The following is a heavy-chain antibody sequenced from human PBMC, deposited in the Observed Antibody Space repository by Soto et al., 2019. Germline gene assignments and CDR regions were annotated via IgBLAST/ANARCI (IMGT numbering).Heavy chain of an antibody. J-gene: IGHJ6*03. V-gene: IGHV3-74*01. Sequence: EVQLVESGGGLVQPGGSLRLSCAASGFAFSNNWMHWVRQAPGKGLEWVSRIKSDGSSTNYADSVKGRFTISRDNAKNTLYLQMSGLGDDDTAIYYCASYYYYYYMDVWGKGTTVTVSS. CDR2: IKSDGSST. CDR1: GFAFSNNW. CDR3: ASYYYYYYMDV.